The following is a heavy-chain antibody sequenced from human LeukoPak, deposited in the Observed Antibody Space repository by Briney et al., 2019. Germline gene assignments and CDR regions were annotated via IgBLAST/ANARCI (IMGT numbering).Heavy chain of an antibody. Sequence: PSQTLSLTCIVSGGSISSIRYYWSWIRQPAGKGLEWIGRIYTGGSTNYNPSLKSRVTMSLDTSKNQFSLKLSSVTAADTAIYYCARDALGITAAGLYRGQGTLVTVSS. CDR3: ARDALGITAAGLY. D-gene: IGHD6-13*01. CDR1: GGSISSIRYY. J-gene: IGHJ4*02. V-gene: IGHV4-61*02. CDR2: IYTGGST.